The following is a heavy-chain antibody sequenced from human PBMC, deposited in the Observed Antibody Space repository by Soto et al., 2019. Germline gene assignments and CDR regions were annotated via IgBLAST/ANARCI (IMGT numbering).Heavy chain of an antibody. J-gene: IGHJ4*02. CDR1: GFTFSSYA. V-gene: IGHV3-48*02. Sequence: QLVESGGGLVQPGGSLRLSCAASGFTFSSYAMNWVRQAPGKGLEWVSYITSGTSTIYYADSVKGRVTISRDNAKNSVYLQMNSLRDEDTAVYYCARVRGQLVTNDFWGQGTLVTVSS. CDR3: ARVRGQLVTNDF. CDR2: ITSGTSTI. D-gene: IGHD6-6*01.